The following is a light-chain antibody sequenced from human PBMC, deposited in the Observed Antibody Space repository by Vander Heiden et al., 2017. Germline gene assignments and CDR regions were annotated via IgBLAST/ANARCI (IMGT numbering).Light chain of an antibody. V-gene: IGKV3-15*01. CDR1: QSDTSN. Sequence: IVMTHSPATLSVSPRERAALPCRPSQSDTSNFAGYQHKPGQAPRLLIYGASTRASGIPARFSGSGSGTEFTLTISSLQSEDLAVYYCQQYNNWPPMFGQGTKVEIK. CDR3: QQYNNWPPM. J-gene: IGKJ1*01. CDR2: GAS.